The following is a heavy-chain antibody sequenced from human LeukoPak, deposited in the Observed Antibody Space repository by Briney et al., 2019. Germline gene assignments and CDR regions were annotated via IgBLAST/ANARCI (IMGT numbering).Heavy chain of an antibody. CDR2: IKQDGSQE. Sequence: PGGSLRLSCVVSRFTFSTYSMNWVRQAPGKGLEWVAHIKQDGSQEYYVDSVKGRFTISRDSAKNSLYLQMNSLRAEDTAVYYCARGVPYDSWSGPHYSDYWGQGTLVTVSS. D-gene: IGHD3-3*01. V-gene: IGHV3-7*01. J-gene: IGHJ4*02. CDR3: ARGVPYDSWSGPHYSDY. CDR1: RFTFSTYS.